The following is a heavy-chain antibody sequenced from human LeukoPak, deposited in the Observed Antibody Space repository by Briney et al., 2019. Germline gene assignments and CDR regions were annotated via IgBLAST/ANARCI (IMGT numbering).Heavy chain of an antibody. CDR1: VCTFSSYA. Sequence: ASVKVSFKASVCTFSSYAISWVRQAPGQGLEWMGGIIPIFGTANYAQKFQGRVTITADKSTSTAYMELSSLRSEDTAVYYCVRVYRPGGFDYWGQGTLVTVSS. D-gene: IGHD1-26*01. J-gene: IGHJ4*02. V-gene: IGHV1-69*06. CDR2: IIPIFGTA. CDR3: VRVYRPGGFDY.